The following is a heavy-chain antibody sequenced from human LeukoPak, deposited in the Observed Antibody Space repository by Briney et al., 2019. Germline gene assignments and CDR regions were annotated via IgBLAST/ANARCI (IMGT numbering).Heavy chain of an antibody. CDR1: GFSFSTFS. V-gene: IGHV3-23*01. D-gene: IGHD3-10*01. J-gene: IGHJ4*02. Sequence: GSLRLSCAASGFSFSTFSMSWVRQASGKGLGWASTISDSGGFTDYADSVKGRFTISRDNSKTTLYLQMNSLRAEDTALYYCAKKLFTGMGYYFDSWGQGTLVTVSS. CDR2: ISDSGGFT. CDR3: AKKLFTGMGYYFDS.